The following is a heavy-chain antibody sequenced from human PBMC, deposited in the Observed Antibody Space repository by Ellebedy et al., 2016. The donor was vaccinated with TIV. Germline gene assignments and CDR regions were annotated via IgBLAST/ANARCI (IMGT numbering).Heavy chain of an antibody. CDR2: INPSAGST. D-gene: IGHD3-16*01. V-gene: IGHV1-46*01. CDR1: GGTFSSYA. Sequence: AASVKVSCKASGGTFSSYAIGWVRQAPGQGLEWMGIINPSAGSTAYAQNFQGRVTMTRDTSTSTVYMELSSLRSEDTAMYFCARGLGHTETLTKTGFGDYWGQGTLVTVSS. CDR3: ARGLGHTETLTKTGFGDY. J-gene: IGHJ4*02.